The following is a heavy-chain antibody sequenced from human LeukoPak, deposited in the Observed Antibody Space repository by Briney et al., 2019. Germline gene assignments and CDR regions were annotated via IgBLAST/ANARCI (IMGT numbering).Heavy chain of an antibody. J-gene: IGHJ6*03. D-gene: IGHD1-1*01. CDR3: AKRGNPTVGHHYLDV. Sequence: GGSLRLSCAASGFTFSSYAMSWVRQAPGKGLEWASAISGSGGSTFYADSVMGRFTISRDNSRNTLYLQMNSLSAEDTAVYYCAKRGNPTVGHHYLDVWGKGTTVSVSS. CDR1: GFTFSSYA. CDR2: ISGSGGST. V-gene: IGHV3-23*01.